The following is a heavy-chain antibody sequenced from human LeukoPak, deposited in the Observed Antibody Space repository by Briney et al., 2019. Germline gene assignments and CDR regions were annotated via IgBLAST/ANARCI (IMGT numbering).Heavy chain of an antibody. D-gene: IGHD3-10*01. Sequence: GGSLRLSCAAPGFTFGSHWMHWVRQAPGKGLVWVSRINSDGSSTSYADSVKGRFTISRDNSKNTLYLQMKSLTTEDTAVYYCAKGGGELGSGSLDYWGQGTLVTVSS. CDR3: AKGGGELGSGSLDY. J-gene: IGHJ4*02. V-gene: IGHV3-74*01. CDR1: GFTFGSHW. CDR2: INSDGSST.